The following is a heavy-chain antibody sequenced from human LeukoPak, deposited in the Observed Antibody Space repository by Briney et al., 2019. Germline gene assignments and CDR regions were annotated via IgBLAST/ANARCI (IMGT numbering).Heavy chain of an antibody. D-gene: IGHD6-13*01. J-gene: IGHJ4*02. CDR1: GGSISSGGYY. CDR2: IYYSGST. Sequence: PSETPSLTCTVSGGSISSGGYYWSWICQHPGKGLEWIGYIYYSGSTYYNPSLKSRVTISVDTSKNQFSLKLSSVTAADTAVYYCARVGYSSRTFDYWGQGTLVTVSS. V-gene: IGHV4-31*03. CDR3: ARVGYSSRTFDY.